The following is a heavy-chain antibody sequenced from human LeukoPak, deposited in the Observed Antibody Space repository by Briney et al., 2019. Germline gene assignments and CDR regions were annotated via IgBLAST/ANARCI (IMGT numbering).Heavy chain of an antibody. CDR2: INTDGRTT. CDR1: GFTFSSYA. D-gene: IGHD1/OR15-1a*01. V-gene: IGHV3-74*01. J-gene: IGHJ4*02. Sequence: GGSLRLSCAASGFTFSSYALSWVRQAPGKGLVWVSRINTDGRTTGYADSVRGRFTISRDNAKNTLYLQMNGLRAEDTAVYYCAKDLTWNTADYWGQGTLVTVSS. CDR3: AKDLTWNTADY.